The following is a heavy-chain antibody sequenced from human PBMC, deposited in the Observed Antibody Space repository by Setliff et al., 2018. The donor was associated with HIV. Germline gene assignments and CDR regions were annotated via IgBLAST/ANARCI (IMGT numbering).Heavy chain of an antibody. CDR3: TPTDYGGSDY. CDR1: GFTFDDYG. D-gene: IGHD3-10*01. J-gene: IGHJ4*02. V-gene: IGHV3-20*04. Sequence: GGSLRLSCAASGFTFDDYGMNWVRQVPGKGLEWVSGIDWNGDIRGYADSVKGRFTISRDNAKNSLYLQMNSLRAEDTAVYYCTPTDYGGSDYWGQGTLVTVSS. CDR2: IDWNGDIR.